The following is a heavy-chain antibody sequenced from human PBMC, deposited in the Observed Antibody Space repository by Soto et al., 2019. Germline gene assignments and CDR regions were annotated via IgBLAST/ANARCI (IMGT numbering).Heavy chain of an antibody. Sequence: PGGSLRLSCAASGFIFSSYGMHWVRQAPGKGLEWVAVIWYDGSNKYYSDSVKGRFTISRDNSKNMLYLQMNSLRVEDTALYYCASQKDWGQGTLVTVSS. CDR2: IWYDGSNK. CDR1: GFIFSSYG. V-gene: IGHV3-33*01. CDR3: ASQKD. J-gene: IGHJ4*02.